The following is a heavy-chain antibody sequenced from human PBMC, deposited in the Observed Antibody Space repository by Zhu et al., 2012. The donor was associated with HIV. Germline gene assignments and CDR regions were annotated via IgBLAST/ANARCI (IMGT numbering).Heavy chain of an antibody. Sequence: QVQLQESGPGLVKPSETLSLTCSVSGGPTSSHYWSWIRQPPGKGLEWIGYVYYTGTTNYNPSLKSRVTISLDMSKNQFSLKLTSVTAADTAVYYCARLRDTSGYYYPFDYWGQGTLVTVSS. V-gene: IGHV4-59*11. CDR2: VYYTGTT. CDR1: GGPTSSHY. CDR3: ARLRDTSGYYYPFDY. J-gene: IGHJ4*02. D-gene: IGHD3-22*01.